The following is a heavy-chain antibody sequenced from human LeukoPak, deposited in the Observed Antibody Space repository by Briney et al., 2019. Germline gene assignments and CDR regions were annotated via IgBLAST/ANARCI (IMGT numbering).Heavy chain of an antibody. V-gene: IGHV3-33*06. Sequence: PGRSPRLSCAASGFTFSSYGMHWVRQAPGKGLEWVAVIWYDGSNKYYADSVKGRFTISRDNSKNTLYLQMNSLRAEDTAVYYCAKIPTGYCSSTSCLGIYYMDVWGKGTTVTVSS. J-gene: IGHJ6*03. CDR2: IWYDGSNK. D-gene: IGHD2-2*01. CDR3: AKIPTGYCSSTSCLGIYYMDV. CDR1: GFTFSSYG.